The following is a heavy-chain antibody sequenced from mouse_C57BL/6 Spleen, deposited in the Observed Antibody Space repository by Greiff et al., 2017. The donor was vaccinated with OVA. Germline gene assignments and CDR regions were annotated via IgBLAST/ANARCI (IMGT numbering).Heavy chain of an antibody. V-gene: IGHV5-9-1*02. CDR3: TRAGRGYYAMDY. Sequence: DVQLVESGEGLVKPGGSLKLSCAASGFTFSSYAMSWVRQTPEKRLEWVAYISSGGDYIYYADTVKGRFTISRDNARNTLYLQMSSLKSEDTAMYYCTRAGRGYYAMDYWGQGTSVTVSS. CDR2: ISSGGDYI. J-gene: IGHJ4*01. CDR1: GFTFSSYA. D-gene: IGHD4-1*01.